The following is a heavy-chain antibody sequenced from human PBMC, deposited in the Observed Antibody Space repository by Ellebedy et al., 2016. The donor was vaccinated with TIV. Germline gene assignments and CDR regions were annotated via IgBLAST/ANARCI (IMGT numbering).Heavy chain of an antibody. J-gene: IGHJ3*02. CDR2: ISYDGSNK. CDR3: ARSLVLAFDI. V-gene: IGHV3-30*03. CDR1: RFTFSNYG. D-gene: IGHD6-13*01. Sequence: GESLKISXSASRFTFSNYGMHWVRQAPGKGLEWVTAISYDGSNKMYADSVKGRFTISRDNSKNTLYLQMNSLRAEDTAVYYCARSLVLAFDIWGQGTMVTVSS.